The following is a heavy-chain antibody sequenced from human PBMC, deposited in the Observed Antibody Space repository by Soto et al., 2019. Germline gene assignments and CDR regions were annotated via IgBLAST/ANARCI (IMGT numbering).Heavy chain of an antibody. CDR3: AVRETRSFFDY. J-gene: IGHJ4*03. V-gene: IGHV3-23*01. CDR2: ISGIGVSK. Sequence: GSLRIACAGSGFTFSTYAMSWVRQAPGQGLEWVSAISGIGVSKYYTDAVKGRFTISRDHSKHTLYLQMNSLRAKDKAVFYFAVRETRSFFDYLDQGTLGTGSS. CDR1: GFTFSTYA.